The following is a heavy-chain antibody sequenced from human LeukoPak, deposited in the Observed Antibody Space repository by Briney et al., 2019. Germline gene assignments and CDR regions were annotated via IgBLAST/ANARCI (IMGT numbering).Heavy chain of an antibody. CDR3: ARWGLGPSFDY. D-gene: IGHD1-26*01. J-gene: IGHJ4*02. Sequence: GGSLRLSCAASGFIFSGSAMNWVRQAPGKGLEWVSSINGVSSHIYYADSVKGRFTISRDNAKKSLYLQLNSLRVEDTAVYYCARWGLGPSFDYWGQGTRVTVSS. CDR2: INGVSSHI. CDR1: GFIFSGSA. V-gene: IGHV3-21*01.